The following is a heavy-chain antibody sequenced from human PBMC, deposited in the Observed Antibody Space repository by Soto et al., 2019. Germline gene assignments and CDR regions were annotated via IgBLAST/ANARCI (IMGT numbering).Heavy chain of an antibody. J-gene: IGHJ3*02. CDR3: ATDPEYSSSAGAFDI. V-gene: IGHV1-24*01. Sequence: ASVKVSCKVSGYTLTELSMHWVRQAPGKGLEWMGGFDPEDGETIYAQKFQGRVTMTEDTSTDTAYMELSSLRSEDTAVYYCATDPEYSSSAGAFDIWGQGTMVTVS. D-gene: IGHD6-6*01. CDR1: GYTLTELS. CDR2: FDPEDGET.